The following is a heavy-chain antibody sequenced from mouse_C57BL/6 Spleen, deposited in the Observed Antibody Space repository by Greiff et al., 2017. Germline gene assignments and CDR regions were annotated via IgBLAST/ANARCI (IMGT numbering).Heavy chain of an antibody. Sequence: QVQLQQSGPELVKPGASVKISCKASGYAFSSSWMNWVKQRPGKGLEWIGRIYPGDGDTNYNGKFKGKATLTADKSSSTAYMQLSSLTSEDSAVYFCERMETAQATGYAMDYWGQGTSVTVSS. CDR3: ERMETAQATGYAMDY. J-gene: IGHJ4*01. CDR2: IYPGDGDT. CDR1: GYAFSSSW. D-gene: IGHD3-2*02. V-gene: IGHV1-82*01.